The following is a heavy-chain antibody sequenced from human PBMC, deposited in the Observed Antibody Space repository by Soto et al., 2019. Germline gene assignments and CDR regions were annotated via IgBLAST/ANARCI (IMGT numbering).Heavy chain of an antibody. V-gene: IGHV3-7*03. CDR2: IKGDGIRT. CDR1: GFTFSSYW. Sequence: GGSLRLSCAASGFTFSSYWMSWVRQAPGKGLEWVSDIKGDGIRTQYADSVKGRFTISRDNSKNTLYLQMNSLRAEDTAIYYCAKDRAITQGSTFGYDFDYWGQGTLVTVSS. J-gene: IGHJ4*02. CDR3: AKDRAITQGSTFGYDFDY. D-gene: IGHD5-18*01.